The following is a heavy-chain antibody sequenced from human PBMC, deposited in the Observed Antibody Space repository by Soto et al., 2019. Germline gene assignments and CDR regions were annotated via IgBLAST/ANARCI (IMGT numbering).Heavy chain of an antibody. Sequence: SETLSLTCTVSGGSISSGGYYWSWIRQHPGKGLEWIGYIYYSGSTYYNPSLKSRVTISVDTSKNQFSLKLSSVTAADTAVYYCAGCITGTSYFDYWGQGTLVTVSS. V-gene: IGHV4-31*03. CDR2: IYYSGST. D-gene: IGHD1-7*01. CDR1: GGSISSGGYY. J-gene: IGHJ4*02. CDR3: AGCITGTSYFDY.